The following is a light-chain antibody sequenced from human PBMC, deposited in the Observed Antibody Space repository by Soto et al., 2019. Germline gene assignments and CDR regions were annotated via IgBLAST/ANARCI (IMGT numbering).Light chain of an antibody. J-gene: IGKJ4*01. Sequence: DIAMTQSPSSLSASVGETITITCRASQSISSSLNWFQHSPGQPPKLLLFAASNLHAGVPPRFSGSGSGTSFSLTIRSLQPEDFDTDYCQQSFNLPRTFGPGTRVEFK. CDR2: AAS. V-gene: IGKV1-39*01. CDR1: QSISSS. CDR3: QQSFNLPRT.